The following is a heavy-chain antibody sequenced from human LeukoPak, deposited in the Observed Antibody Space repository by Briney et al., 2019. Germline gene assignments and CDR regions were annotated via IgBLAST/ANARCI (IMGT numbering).Heavy chain of an antibody. CDR3: ARGPGTWYYY. D-gene: IGHD6-13*01. V-gene: IGHV4-34*01. Sequence: SETLSLTCAVYGGSFSGYYWSWIRQPPGKGLEWIGEINHSGSTNYNPSLKSRVTISIDTSKNQFSLKLSSVTAADTALYYRARGPGTWYYYWGQGTLVTVSS. CDR2: INHSGST. CDR1: GGSFSGYY. J-gene: IGHJ4*02.